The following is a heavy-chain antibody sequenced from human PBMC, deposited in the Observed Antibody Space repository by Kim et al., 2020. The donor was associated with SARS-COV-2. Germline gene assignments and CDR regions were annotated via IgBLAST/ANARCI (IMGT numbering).Heavy chain of an antibody. CDR1: GFTFSSYA. Sequence: GGSLRLSCAASGFTFSSYAMSWVRQAPGKGLEWVSAISGSGGSTYYADSVKGRFTISRDNSKNTLYLQMNSLRAEDTAVYYCAKAPHWGGSGSYYNPQRLEVNYWGQGTLVTVSS. CDR2: ISGSGGST. D-gene: IGHD3-10*01. V-gene: IGHV3-23*01. CDR3: AKAPHWGGSGSYYNPQRLEVNY. J-gene: IGHJ4*02.